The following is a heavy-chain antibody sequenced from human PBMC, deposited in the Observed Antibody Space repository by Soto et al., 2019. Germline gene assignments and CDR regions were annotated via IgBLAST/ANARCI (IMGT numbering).Heavy chain of an antibody. V-gene: IGHV5-51*01. CDR1: GYSFPSHW. CDR2: IYPGDSDT. D-gene: IGHD3-3*02. Sequence: GESLKISVKGSGYSFPSHWIAWVRQMPGKGLEWMGIIYPGDSDTRYSPSFQGQVTISADKSISTAYLQWSSLKASDTAMYYCARQLARSSWFDPWGQGSLVTVS. CDR3: ARQLARSSWFDP. J-gene: IGHJ5*02.